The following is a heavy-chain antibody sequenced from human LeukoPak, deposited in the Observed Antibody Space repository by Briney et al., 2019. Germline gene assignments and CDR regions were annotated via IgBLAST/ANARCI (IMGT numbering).Heavy chain of an antibody. CDR2: IKQDGSEK. Sequence: GGSLRLSCAASGFTFSSYWMSWVRQAPGKGLEWVANIKQDGSEKYYVDSVEGRFTISRDNAKNSLYLQMNSLRAEDTAVYYCARDQGRSSGWFLYYYYGMDVWGQGTTVTVSS. CDR1: GFTFSSYW. D-gene: IGHD6-19*01. J-gene: IGHJ6*02. V-gene: IGHV3-7*01. CDR3: ARDQGRSSGWFLYYYYGMDV.